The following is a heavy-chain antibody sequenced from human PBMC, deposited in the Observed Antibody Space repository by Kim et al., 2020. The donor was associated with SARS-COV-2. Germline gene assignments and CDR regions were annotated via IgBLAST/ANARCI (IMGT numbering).Heavy chain of an antibody. Sequence: GGSLRLSCAASGFTFSSYAMHWVRQAPGKGLEWVAVISYDGSNKYYADSVKGRFTISRDNSKNTLYLQMNSLRAEDTAVYYCAREFSDYDSSGYYFDYWGQGTLVTVSS. D-gene: IGHD3-22*01. CDR2: ISYDGSNK. J-gene: IGHJ4*02. CDR3: AREFSDYDSSGYYFDY. V-gene: IGHV3-30*04. CDR1: GFTFSSYA.